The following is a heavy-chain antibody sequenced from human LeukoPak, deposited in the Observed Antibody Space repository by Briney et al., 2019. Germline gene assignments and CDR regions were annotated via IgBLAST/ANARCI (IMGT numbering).Heavy chain of an antibody. J-gene: IGHJ4*02. CDR1: GYTFTSYG. Sequence: ASVKVSCKASGYTFTSYGISWVRQAPGQGLEWMGWINPNSGGTNYAQKFQGRVTMTRDTSISTAYMELSRLRSDDTAVYYCARVPYSSSWYDYWGQGTLVTVSS. CDR2: INPNSGGT. V-gene: IGHV1-2*02. D-gene: IGHD6-13*01. CDR3: ARVPYSSSWYDY.